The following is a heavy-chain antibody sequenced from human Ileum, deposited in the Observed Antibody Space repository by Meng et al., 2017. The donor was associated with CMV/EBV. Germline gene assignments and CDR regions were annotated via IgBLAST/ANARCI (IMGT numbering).Heavy chain of an antibody. CDR1: GFTFSRFA. J-gene: IGHJ4*02. CDR2: IGASGGNA. V-gene: IGHV3-23*01. CDR3: VRLLYSSGYCFDY. Sequence: GWSLRLSCAASGFTFSRFAMSWVRQAPGMGLEWVSSIGASGGNAYYADSVKGRFTISRDNSKNTLYLQMNSLRAEDTAVYYCVRLLYSSGYCFDYWGQGTLVTVSS. D-gene: IGHD3-22*01.